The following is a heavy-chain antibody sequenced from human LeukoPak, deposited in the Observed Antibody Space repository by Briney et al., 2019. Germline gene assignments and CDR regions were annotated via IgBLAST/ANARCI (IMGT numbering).Heavy chain of an antibody. CDR2: ISYDGSNK. V-gene: IGHV3-30*03. J-gene: IGHJ4*02. D-gene: IGHD2-2*01. CDR3: ARPAIVVVPAAIPEFDY. Sequence: GGSLRLSCAASGFTFSSYGMHWVRQAPGKGLEWVAVISYDGSNKYYADSVKGRFTISRDNSKNTLYLQMNSLRAEDTAVYYCARPAIVVVPAAIPEFDYWGQGTLVTVSS. CDR1: GFTFSSYG.